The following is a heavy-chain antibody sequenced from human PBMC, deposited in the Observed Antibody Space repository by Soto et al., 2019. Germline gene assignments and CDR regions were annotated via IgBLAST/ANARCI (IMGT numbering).Heavy chain of an antibody. CDR2: IYSGGST. J-gene: IGHJ4*02. CDR1: GFTVSSNY. V-gene: IGHV3-53*01. D-gene: IGHD6-13*01. Sequence: GGSLRLSCAASGFTVSSNYMSWVRQAPGKGLEWGSVIYSGGSTYYADSVKGRFTISRDNSKNTLYLQMNSLRAEDTALYYCARRAPYSSSWYYFDYWGQGTLVTVSS. CDR3: ARRAPYSSSWYYFDY.